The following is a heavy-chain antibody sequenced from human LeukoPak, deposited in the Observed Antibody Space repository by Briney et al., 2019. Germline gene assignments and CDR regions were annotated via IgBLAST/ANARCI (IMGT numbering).Heavy chain of an antibody. CDR2: IFYSVCT. CDR3: ARSILRYSFDSSGYYPYYFDY. J-gene: IGHJ4*02. Sequence: SETLSLTFTVPGGSISTSNDYSGWMRQPPVKGLEGIGNIFYSVCTYYGPSLKSRLTISLDTSMNQVSLNLSSVNAADTAVYYCARSILRYSFDSSGYYPYYFDYWGQGMLVTVSS. D-gene: IGHD3-22*01. V-gene: IGHV4-39*07. CDR1: GGSISTSNDY.